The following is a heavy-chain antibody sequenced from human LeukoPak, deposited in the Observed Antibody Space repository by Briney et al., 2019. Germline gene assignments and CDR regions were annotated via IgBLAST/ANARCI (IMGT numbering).Heavy chain of an antibody. CDR1: GFTFGSYW. CDR2: INHNGNVN. CDR3: ARGGGLDV. D-gene: IGHD3-16*01. Sequence: GGSLRLSCAASGFTFGSYWLNWARQAPGKGLEWVASINHNGNVNYYVDSVKGRFTISRDNAKNSLYLQMSNLRAEDTAVYFCARGGGLDVWGQGATVTVSS. V-gene: IGHV3-7*03. J-gene: IGHJ6*02.